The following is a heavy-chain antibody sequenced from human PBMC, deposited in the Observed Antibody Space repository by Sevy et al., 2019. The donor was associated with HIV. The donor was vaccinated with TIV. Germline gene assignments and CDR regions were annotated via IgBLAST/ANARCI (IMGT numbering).Heavy chain of an antibody. J-gene: IGHJ4*02. CDR3: ARMGATAQRYYFDY. D-gene: IGHD1-26*01. CDR1: GFTFSSYS. Sequence: GGSLRLSCAASGFTFSSYSMNWVRQAPGKGLEWVSSIRSSSSYIYYADSVKGRFTISRDNAKNSLYLQMNSLRVEDTAVYYCARMGATAQRYYFDYWGQGTLVTVSS. V-gene: IGHV3-21*01. CDR2: IRSSSSYI.